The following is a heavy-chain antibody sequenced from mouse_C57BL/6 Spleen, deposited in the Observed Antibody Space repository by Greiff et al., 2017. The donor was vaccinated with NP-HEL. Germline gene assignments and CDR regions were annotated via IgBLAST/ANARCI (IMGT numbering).Heavy chain of an antibody. V-gene: IGHV1-22*01. CDR1: GYTFPDYN. CDR2: INPKNGGP. D-gene: IGHD2-3*01. CDR3: ARADGYYWYFDV. J-gene: IGHJ1*03. Sequence: EVQVVESGPELVKPGASVKMSCKASGYTFPDYNMHWVKQSHGKSLEWIGYINPKNGGPSYNQKFKGKATLTVNKSSSTAYMELRSLTSEDSAVYYCARADGYYWYFDVWGTGTTVTVSS.